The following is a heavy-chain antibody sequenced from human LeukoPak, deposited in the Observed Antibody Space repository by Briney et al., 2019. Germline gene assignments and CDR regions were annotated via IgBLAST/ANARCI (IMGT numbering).Heavy chain of an antibody. J-gene: IGHJ4*02. Sequence: SETLSLTCTVSGGPISSYYWSWIRQPPGKGLEWIGYIYYSGSTNYNPSLKSRVTISVDTSKNQFSLKLSSVTAADTAVYYCAGHTMVRGVTSEYWGQGTLVTVSS. CDR1: GGPISSYY. CDR2: IYYSGST. D-gene: IGHD3-10*01. CDR3: AGHTMVRGVTSEY. V-gene: IGHV4-59*01.